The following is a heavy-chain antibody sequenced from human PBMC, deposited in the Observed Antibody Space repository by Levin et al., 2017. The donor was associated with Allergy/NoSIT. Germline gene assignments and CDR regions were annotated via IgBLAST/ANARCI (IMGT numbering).Heavy chain of an antibody. J-gene: IGHJ4*02. CDR1: GGTFSSYA. Sequence: GASVKVSCKASGGTFSSYAISWVRQAPGQGLEWMGRIIPILGIANYAQKFQGRVTITADKSTSTAYMELSSLRSEDTAVYYCARERRWLQLDFDYWGQGTLVTVSS. CDR3: ARERRWLQLDFDY. D-gene: IGHD5-24*01. CDR2: IIPILGIA. V-gene: IGHV1-69*04.